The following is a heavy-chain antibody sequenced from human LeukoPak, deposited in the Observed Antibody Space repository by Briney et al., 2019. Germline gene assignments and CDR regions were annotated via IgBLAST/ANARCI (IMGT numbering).Heavy chain of an antibody. CDR2: ISAYNGNT. V-gene: IGHV1-18*01. CDR3: AREEFSNYACY. J-gene: IGHJ4*02. CDR1: GYTFTSYG. D-gene: IGHD4-11*01. Sequence: ASVKVSCKASGYTFTSYGISWVRQAPGQGLEWMGWISAYNGNTNYAQKLQGRVTMTTDTSTSTACMELRSLRSDDTAVYYCAREEFSNYACYWGQGTLVTVSS.